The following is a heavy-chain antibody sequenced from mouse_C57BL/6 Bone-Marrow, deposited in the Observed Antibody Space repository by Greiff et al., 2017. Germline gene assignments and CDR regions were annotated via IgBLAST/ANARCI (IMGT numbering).Heavy chain of an antibody. CDR1: GYTFTSYW. J-gene: IGHJ2*01. D-gene: IGHD1-1*01. CDR2: IHPNSGST. CDR3: ARHYYSRRNYFDY. V-gene: IGHV1-64*01. Sequence: VQLQQPGAELVKPGASVKLSCKASGYTFTSYWMHWVKQRPGQGLEWIGMIHPNSGSTNYNEKFKSKATLTVDKSSSTAYMQLSSLTSEDSAVYNFARHYYSRRNYFDYWGQGTTLTVSS.